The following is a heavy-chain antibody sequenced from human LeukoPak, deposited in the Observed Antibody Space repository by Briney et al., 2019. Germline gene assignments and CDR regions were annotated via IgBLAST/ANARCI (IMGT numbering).Heavy chain of an antibody. D-gene: IGHD3-22*01. J-gene: IGHJ4*02. Sequence: PSETLSLTCTVSGGSISSYYWSWIRQPPGKGLEWIGYIYYSGSTNYNPSLKSRVTISVDTSKNQFSLKLSSVTAADTAVYYCARAHSYYYDSSGYLNLFDYWGQGTLVTVSS. CDR1: GGSISSYY. CDR3: ARAHSYYYDSSGYLNLFDY. V-gene: IGHV4-59*01. CDR2: IYYSGST.